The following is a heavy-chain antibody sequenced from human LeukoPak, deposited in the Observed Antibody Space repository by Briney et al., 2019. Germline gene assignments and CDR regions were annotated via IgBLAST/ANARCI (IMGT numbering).Heavy chain of an antibody. J-gene: IGHJ4*02. V-gene: IGHV4-39*01. CDR2: IAYIGIT. CDR3: ARHPPRDGSAFDY. CDR1: GDSISTPSYW. Sequence: SETLSLTCTVSGDSISTPSYWWGWMRQSPGKGLEWIGSIAYIGITSYNPSLRSRVTISVDTSKNQFSLQLTSVTAADTAVYYCARHPPRDGSAFDYWGQGTLVTVSS.